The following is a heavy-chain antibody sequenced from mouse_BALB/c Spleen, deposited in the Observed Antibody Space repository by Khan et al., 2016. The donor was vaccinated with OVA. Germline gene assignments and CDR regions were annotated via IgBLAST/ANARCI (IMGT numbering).Heavy chain of an antibody. D-gene: IGHD3-3*01. V-gene: IGHV9-3-1*01. Sequence: QIQLVQSGPDLKKPGETVKISCKASGYTFTNYGINWVKQAPGKGLKWMGWIHTYTGEPTYADDFKGRFAFSLETSASTAYLQINNLKNEDTATYCCARGGRRAMDYWGQGTSVTVSS. J-gene: IGHJ4*01. CDR2: IHTYTGEP. CDR1: GYTFTNYG. CDR3: ARGGRRAMDY.